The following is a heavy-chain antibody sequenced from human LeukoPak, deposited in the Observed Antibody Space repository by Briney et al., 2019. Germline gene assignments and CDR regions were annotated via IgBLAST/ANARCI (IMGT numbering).Heavy chain of an antibody. CDR2: ISSSSSYI. CDR3: ARDDRLDY. J-gene: IGHJ4*02. Sequence: GGSLGLSCAASGFTFSSYSMNWVRQAPGKGLEWVSSISSSSSYIYYADSVKGRVTISRDNAKNSLYLQMNSLRAEDTAAYYCARDDRLDYWGQGTLVTVSS. CDR1: GFTFSSYS. V-gene: IGHV3-21*01.